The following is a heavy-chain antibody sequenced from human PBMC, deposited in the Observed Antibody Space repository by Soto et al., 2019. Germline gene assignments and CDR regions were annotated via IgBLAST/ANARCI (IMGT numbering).Heavy chain of an antibody. CDR3: TRHSYTHPGIVDY. D-gene: IGHD3-10*01. J-gene: IGHJ4*02. V-gene: IGHV4-39*01. CDR2: IYFTGSP. CDR1: GDSINNNHYY. Sequence: PSETLSLTCNVSGDSINNNHYYWVWIRQSPGTGLEWIASIYFTGSPQSNPSLRSRITISVDTTKNHLSLQLRSVTAADTAIYYCTRHSYTHPGIVDYWGQGTRVTVSS.